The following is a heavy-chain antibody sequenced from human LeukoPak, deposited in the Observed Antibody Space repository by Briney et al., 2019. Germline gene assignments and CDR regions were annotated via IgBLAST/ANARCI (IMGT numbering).Heavy chain of an antibody. V-gene: IGHV4-59*01. Sequence: PSETLSLTCTVSGGSISSYYCSWIRQPPGKGLEWIGYISHSGSTTYNPSLKSRVTISVDTSKNQFSLKLSSVTAADTAVYYCARGARVRFGEYYIDYWGQGTLVTVSS. CDR3: ARGARVRFGEYYIDY. CDR2: ISHSGST. CDR1: GGSISSYY. D-gene: IGHD3-10*01. J-gene: IGHJ4*02.